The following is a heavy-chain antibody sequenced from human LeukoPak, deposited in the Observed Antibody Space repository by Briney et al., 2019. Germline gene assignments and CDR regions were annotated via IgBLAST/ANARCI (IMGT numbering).Heavy chain of an antibody. CDR2: IYQSGST. Sequence: SETLSLTCTVSGYSISSRYLWGWIRQPPGKGLEWIGSIYQSGSTYYNPSLKSRVTISVDTSKDQFSVKLTSVTAADTAVYFCARQSAYNPYYAFDSWGQGTLVTVSS. J-gene: IGHJ4*02. D-gene: IGHD3-3*01. CDR1: GYSISSRYL. CDR3: ARQSAYNPYYAFDS. V-gene: IGHV4-38-2*02.